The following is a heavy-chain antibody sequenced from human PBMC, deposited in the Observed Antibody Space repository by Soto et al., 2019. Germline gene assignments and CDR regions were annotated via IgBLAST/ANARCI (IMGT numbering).Heavy chain of an antibody. D-gene: IGHD3-10*01. CDR1: GFTFSSYA. J-gene: IGHJ4*02. CDR2: IGVSGDTT. V-gene: IGHV3-23*01. Sequence: EVQLLESGGGLVQPGGSLRLSCAASGFTFSSYAMSWVRQAPGKGLEWVSAIGVSGDTTYYADSLKGRFTISRDNSKNTLYLQMGSLRADETAVYYCAKVRRFGELRSLYWGQGTLVTVSS. CDR3: AKVRRFGELRSLY.